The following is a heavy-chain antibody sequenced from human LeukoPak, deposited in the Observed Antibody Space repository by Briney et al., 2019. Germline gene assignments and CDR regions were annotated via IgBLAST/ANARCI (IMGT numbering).Heavy chain of an antibody. CDR1: GFTFSSYA. J-gene: IGHJ4*02. D-gene: IGHD1-26*01. Sequence: GGSLRLSCAASGFTFSSYAMSWVRQAPGKGLEWVSAISGSGGSTYYADSVKGRFTISRDNSKNTLYLQMNSLRAEDTAVYYCANRPSGSYYGFDYWGQGTLVTVSS. CDR3: ANRPSGSYYGFDY. CDR2: ISGSGGST. V-gene: IGHV3-23*01.